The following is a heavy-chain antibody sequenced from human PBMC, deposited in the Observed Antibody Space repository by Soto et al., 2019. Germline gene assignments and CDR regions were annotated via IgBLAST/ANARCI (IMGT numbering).Heavy chain of an antibody. V-gene: IGHV1-18*04. D-gene: IGHD1-26*01. J-gene: IGHJ3*02. CDR1: AYTVTSYG. CDR3: ASTLEATYAFDI. CDR2: ISAYNGNT. Sequence: SVKLSCNPPAYTVTSYGISLVRQAPGQGLEWMGWISAYNGNTNYAQKLQGRVTMTTDTSTSTAYMELRSLRSDDTAVYYCASTLEATYAFDIWGQGTMVTVSS.